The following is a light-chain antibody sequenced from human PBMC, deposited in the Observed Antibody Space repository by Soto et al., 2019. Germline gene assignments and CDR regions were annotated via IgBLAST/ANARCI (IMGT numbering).Light chain of an antibody. CDR1: QSINTY. CDR3: HQRRTWPLT. CDR2: DAS. J-gene: IGKJ5*01. Sequence: EIVLTQSPATLSLSPGERATLSSRASQSINTYLAWYQHKPGQAPRLLIYDASNRATGIPARFSGSGSGTDFTLTITSLEPEDFAVYYCHQRRTWPLTFGQGTRLELK. V-gene: IGKV3-11*01.